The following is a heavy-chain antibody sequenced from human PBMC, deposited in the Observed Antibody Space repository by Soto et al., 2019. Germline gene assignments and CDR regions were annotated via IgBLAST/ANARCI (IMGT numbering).Heavy chain of an antibody. Sequence: EVQLLESGGGLVQPGGSLRLSCAASGFTFSSYAMSWVRQAPGKGREWVSAISGSGGSTYYADSVKGRFTISRDNSKNTLYLQMNSLRAEDTAVYYYAKLWVHDDYGEDYFDYWGQRTLVTVSS. CDR1: GFTFSSYA. CDR3: AKLWVHDDYGEDYFDY. V-gene: IGHV3-23*01. J-gene: IGHJ4*02. CDR2: ISGSGGST. D-gene: IGHD4-17*01.